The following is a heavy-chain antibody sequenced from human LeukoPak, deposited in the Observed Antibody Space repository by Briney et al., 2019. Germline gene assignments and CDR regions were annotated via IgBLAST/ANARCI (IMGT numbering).Heavy chain of an antibody. D-gene: IGHD3-3*01. Sequence: ASVKVSCKASGGTFSSYAISWVRQAPGQGLEWMGGIIPIFGTANYAQKFQGRVTITADESTSTAYMELSSLRYEDTAVYYCARVLDDSPTEYYFDYWGQGTLVTVSS. J-gene: IGHJ4*02. CDR3: ARVLDDSPTEYYFDY. V-gene: IGHV1-69*13. CDR2: IIPIFGTA. CDR1: GGTFSSYA.